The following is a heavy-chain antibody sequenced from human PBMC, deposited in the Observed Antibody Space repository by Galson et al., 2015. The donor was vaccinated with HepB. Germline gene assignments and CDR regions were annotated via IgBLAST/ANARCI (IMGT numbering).Heavy chain of an antibody. CDR1: GYIFTSYY. CDR3: ARDWVGSNSWFVH. V-gene: IGHV1-46*01. D-gene: IGHD1-26*01. Sequence: SVKVSCKASGYIFTSYYQHWVRQAPGQGLEWMGIINPTGGSTKYAQRFQGRVTMTRDTSTSTVYMELSRLSSEDTAMYFCARDWVGSNSWFVHWGQGTLVTVSS. CDR2: INPTGGST. J-gene: IGHJ5*02.